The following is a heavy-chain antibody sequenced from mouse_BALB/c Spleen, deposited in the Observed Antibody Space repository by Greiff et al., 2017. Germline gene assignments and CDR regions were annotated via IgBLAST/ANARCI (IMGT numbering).Heavy chain of an antibody. D-gene: IGHD2-2*01. J-gene: IGHJ3*01. CDR3: AREDGYGKRWFDY. CDR2: ISSGSSTI. Sequence: EVKVVESGGGLVQPGGSRKLSCAASGFTFSSFGMHWVRQAPEKGLEWVAYISSGSSTIYYADTVKGRFTISRDNPKNTLFLQMTSLRSEDTAMYDCAREDGYGKRWFDYWGQGTLVTVSA. V-gene: IGHV5-17*02. CDR1: GFTFSSFG.